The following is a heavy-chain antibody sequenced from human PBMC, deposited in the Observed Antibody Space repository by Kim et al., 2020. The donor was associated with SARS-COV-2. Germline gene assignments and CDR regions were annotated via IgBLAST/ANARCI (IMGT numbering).Heavy chain of an antibody. CDR1: GFTVSRNY. CDR2: IYSGGIT. Sequence: GGSLRLSCAASGFTVSRNYMSWVRQAPGKGLEWVSVIYSGGITYYADSEQGRFTISRDNSKNTLYLQMNSLRAEDTAVYYCARHMPADYYESSGYYDYWGQGTLVTGSS. D-gene: IGHD3-22*01. CDR3: ARHMPADYYESSGYYDY. V-gene: IGHV3-53*01. J-gene: IGHJ4*02.